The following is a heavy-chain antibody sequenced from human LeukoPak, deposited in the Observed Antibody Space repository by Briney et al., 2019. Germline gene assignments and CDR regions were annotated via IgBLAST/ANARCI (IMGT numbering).Heavy chain of an antibody. V-gene: IGHV3-7*03. J-gene: IGHJ4*02. CDR1: GFTFSSHW. Sequence: GGSLKLSCAASGFTFSSHWMTWVRQAPGKGLEWVANIKEDGTRKNYMDSVKGRFTISRDNAKNSLYLQMSGLRAEDTAVYYCVTDLVTKGYFDCWGQGTLVTVSS. CDR2: IKEDGTRK. CDR3: VTDLVTKGYFDC. D-gene: IGHD2-21*02.